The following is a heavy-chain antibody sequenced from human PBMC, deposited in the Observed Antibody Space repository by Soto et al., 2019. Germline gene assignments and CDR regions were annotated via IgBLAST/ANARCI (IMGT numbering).Heavy chain of an antibody. Sequence: ASVKVSCKASGYTFTGYYMHWVRQAPGQGLEWMGWINPNSGGTNYAQKFQGRVTMTRDTSISTAYMELSRLRSDDTAVYYCATAVGAGIPDTPYYYYGMEVWGQGTTVTVSS. CDR2: INPNSGGT. D-gene: IGHD1-26*01. J-gene: IGHJ6*02. V-gene: IGHV1-2*02. CDR3: ATAVGAGIPDTPYYYYGMEV. CDR1: GYTFTGYY.